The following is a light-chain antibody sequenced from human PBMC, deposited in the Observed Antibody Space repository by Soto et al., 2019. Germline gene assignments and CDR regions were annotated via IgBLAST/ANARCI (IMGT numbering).Light chain of an antibody. V-gene: IGKV3-11*01. CDR3: QQRSNWPWT. J-gene: IGKJ1*01. Sequence: VLIQSAATVSLSPGERATRSCRAGQSVSSYLAWYQQKPGQAPRLLIYDASNRATGIPARFSGSGSGTDFTLTISSLEPEDFAVYYCQQRSNWPWTFGQGTKVDIK. CDR2: DAS. CDR1: QSVSSY.